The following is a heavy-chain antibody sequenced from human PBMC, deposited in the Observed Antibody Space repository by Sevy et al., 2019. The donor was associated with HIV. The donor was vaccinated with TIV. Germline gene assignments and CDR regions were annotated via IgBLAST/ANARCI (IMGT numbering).Heavy chain of an antibody. J-gene: IGHJ6*03. CDR2: INHSGST. CDR1: GGSISSGGYY. D-gene: IGHD3-22*01. Sequence: SETLSLTCTVSGGSISSGGYYWSWIRQPPGKGLEWIVEINHSGSTNYNPSLKSRVTISVDTSKNQFSLKLSSVTAAEPAVYYCARGPNYYDSSGYYPTYYYYMDVWGKGTTVTVSS. CDR3: ARGPNYYDSSGYYPTYYYYMDV. V-gene: IGHV4-39*07.